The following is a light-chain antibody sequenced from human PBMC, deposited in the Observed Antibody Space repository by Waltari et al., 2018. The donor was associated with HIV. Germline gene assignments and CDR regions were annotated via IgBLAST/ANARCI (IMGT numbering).Light chain of an antibody. Sequence: ETVMTQSPATLSPSPVDTVTLPWTASQSIDDKLAWYQQNPGQSPRLLFYAASTGATGVPGRFSGSGSGTQFTLTISSLQSEDSALYYCQQYKNWPPLTFGQGTKVEIK. CDR3: QQYKNWPPLT. V-gene: IGKV3-15*01. CDR1: QSIDDK. J-gene: IGKJ1*01. CDR2: AAS.